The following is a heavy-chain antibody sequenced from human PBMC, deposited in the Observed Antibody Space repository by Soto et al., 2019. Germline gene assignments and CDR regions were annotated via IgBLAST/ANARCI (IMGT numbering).Heavy chain of an antibody. D-gene: IGHD5-18*01. J-gene: IGHJ4*02. Sequence: GGSLRLSCAASGFTCSSYGMHWVRQAPGKGLEWVAVISYDGSNKYYADSVKGRFTISRDNSKNTLYLQMNSLRAEDTAVYYCAGSGYSYGYYFDYWGQGTLVTVSS. CDR3: AGSGYSYGYYFDY. V-gene: IGHV3-30*03. CDR1: GFTCSSYG. CDR2: ISYDGSNK.